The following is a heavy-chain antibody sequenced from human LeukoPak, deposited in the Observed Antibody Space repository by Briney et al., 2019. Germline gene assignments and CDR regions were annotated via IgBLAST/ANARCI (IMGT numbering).Heavy chain of an antibody. D-gene: IGHD3-9*01. CDR1: GFTFSSYA. CDR3: AKSDWFDLIIYFDY. V-gene: IGHV3-23*01. CDR2: ISGSGGST. Sequence: GGSLSLSCAASGFTFSSYAMSWVRQAPGKGLEWVSAISGSGGSTYYADSVKGRFTISRDKSKNTLYLQMNSLRAEDTAVYYCAKSDWFDLIIYFDYWGQGALVTVSS. J-gene: IGHJ4*02.